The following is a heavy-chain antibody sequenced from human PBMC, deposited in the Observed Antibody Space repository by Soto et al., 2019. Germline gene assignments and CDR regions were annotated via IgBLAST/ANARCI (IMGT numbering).Heavy chain of an antibody. J-gene: IGHJ5*02. CDR2: IIPIFGTA. Sequence: QVQLVQSGAEVKKPGSSVKVSCKASGGTFSSYAISWVRQAPGQGLEWMGGIIPIFGTANYAQKFQGRVTITADESTSTAYMELSSLRSEATAVYYCARDLPGYCSSTSCRGWFDPWGQGTLVTVSS. CDR3: ARDLPGYCSSTSCRGWFDP. D-gene: IGHD2-2*01. V-gene: IGHV1-69*01. CDR1: GGTFSSYA.